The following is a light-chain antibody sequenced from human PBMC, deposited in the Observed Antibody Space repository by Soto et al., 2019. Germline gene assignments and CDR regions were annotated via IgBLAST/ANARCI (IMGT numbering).Light chain of an antibody. CDR2: DVR. CDR1: SSDVGGNKY. Sequence: QSVLTQPASVSGSPGQSITISCTGSSSDVGGNKYVSWYQQYPGKAPKLMICDVRNRPSGVSNRFSGSKSGNTASLTISGLQAEDEADYYCSAFTGTTYGFGTGTKVTVL. J-gene: IGLJ1*01. CDR3: SAFTGTTYG. V-gene: IGLV2-14*01.